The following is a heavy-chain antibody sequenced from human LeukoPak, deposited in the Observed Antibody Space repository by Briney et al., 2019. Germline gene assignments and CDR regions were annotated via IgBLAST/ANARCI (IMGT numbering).Heavy chain of an antibody. Sequence: GGSLRLSCAASGFTFRSYAMSWVRQAPGKGLEWVSAISGSGGSTYYADSVKGRFTISRDNSKNTLYLQMNSLRAEDTAVYYCANGYGDAMEIDYWGQGTLVTVSS. CDR3: ANGYGDAMEIDY. CDR1: GFTFRSYA. J-gene: IGHJ4*02. V-gene: IGHV3-23*01. CDR2: ISGSGGST. D-gene: IGHD4-17*01.